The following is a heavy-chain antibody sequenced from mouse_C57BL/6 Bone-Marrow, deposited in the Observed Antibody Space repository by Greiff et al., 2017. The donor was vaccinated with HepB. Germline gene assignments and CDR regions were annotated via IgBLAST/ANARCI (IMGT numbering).Heavy chain of an antibody. CDR3: ARGDITTVPSWFAY. Sequence: QVQLQQPGAELVKPGASVKLSCKASGYTFTSYWMHWVKQRPGQGLEWIGNINPSNGGTNYNEKFKSKATLTVDKSSSTAYMQLSSLTSEDSAVYYCARGDITTVPSWFAYWGQGTLVTVSA. CDR1: GYTFTSYW. V-gene: IGHV1-53*01. CDR2: INPSNGGT. D-gene: IGHD1-1*01. J-gene: IGHJ3*01.